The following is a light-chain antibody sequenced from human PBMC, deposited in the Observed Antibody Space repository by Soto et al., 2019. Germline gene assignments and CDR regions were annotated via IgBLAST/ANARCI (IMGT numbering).Light chain of an antibody. CDR3: CSYVGSGTPSRV. J-gene: IGLJ3*02. V-gene: IGLV2-23*01. CDR2: EGS. Sequence: QSALTQPASVSGSPGQSITISCTGSSSDVGGYNLVSWYQQYPGKAPKVMIYEGSKRPSGVSNRFSGSKSGNTASLTISGLQAEDEADYYCCSYVGSGTPSRVFGGGTKLTVL. CDR1: SSDVGGYNL.